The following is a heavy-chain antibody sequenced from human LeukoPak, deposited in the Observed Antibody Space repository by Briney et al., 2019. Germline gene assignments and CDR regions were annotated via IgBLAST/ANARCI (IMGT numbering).Heavy chain of an antibody. D-gene: IGHD3-10*01. J-gene: IGHJ6*03. CDR1: GYTFTIYG. V-gene: IGHV1-18*01. Sequence: ASVKVSCKASGYTFTIYGISWVRQAPGQGLEWMGWISAYNGNTNYAQKLQGRVTMTTDTSTSTAYMELRSLRSDDTAVYYCARSPVTLWFGELRYYYYYYMDVWGKGTTVTVSS. CDR3: ARSPVTLWFGELRYYYYYYMDV. CDR2: ISAYNGNT.